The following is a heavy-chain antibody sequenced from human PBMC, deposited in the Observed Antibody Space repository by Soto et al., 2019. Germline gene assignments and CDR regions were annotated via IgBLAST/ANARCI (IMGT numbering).Heavy chain of an antibody. Sequence: QVQLVQSGAEVKKPGSSVKVSCKAYGGTFSSYAISWVRQAPGQGLEWMGGIIPIFGTANYAQKFQGRVTMTADESTSTAYMELSSLRSEDTAVYYCAGGLGTYYDYVWGSSGYDYWGQGTLVTVSS. V-gene: IGHV1-69*01. CDR2: IIPIFGTA. CDR3: AGGLGTYYDYVWGSSGYDY. CDR1: GGTFSSYA. J-gene: IGHJ4*02. D-gene: IGHD3-16*01.